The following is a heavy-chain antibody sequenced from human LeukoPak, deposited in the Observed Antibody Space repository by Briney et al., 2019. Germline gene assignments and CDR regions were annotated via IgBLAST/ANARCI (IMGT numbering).Heavy chain of an antibody. CDR2: MNPNSGNT. J-gene: IGHJ4*02. V-gene: IGHV1-8*01. Sequence: ASVKVSCKASGYTFTSYDINWVRQAAGQGLEWMGWMNPNSGNTGYAQKFQGRVTMTRNTSISTAYMELSSLRSEDTAVYYCASGGIAAALSVDWGQGTLVTVSS. CDR3: ASGGIAAALSVD. CDR1: GYTFTSYD. D-gene: IGHD6-13*01.